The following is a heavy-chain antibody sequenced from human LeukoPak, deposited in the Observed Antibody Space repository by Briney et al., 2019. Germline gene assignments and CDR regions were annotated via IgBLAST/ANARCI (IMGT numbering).Heavy chain of an antibody. Sequence: GGSLRLSCAASGFTFSDYYMSWIRQAPGKGLEWVSYISSSGSTIYYADSVKGRFTISRDNAKNSLYLQMNSLRAEDTAVYYCARDLSYSGSYNIDAFDIWGQGTMVTVSS. J-gene: IGHJ3*02. CDR3: ARDLSYSGSYNIDAFDI. D-gene: IGHD1-26*01. CDR2: ISSSGSTI. V-gene: IGHV3-11*04. CDR1: GFTFSDYY.